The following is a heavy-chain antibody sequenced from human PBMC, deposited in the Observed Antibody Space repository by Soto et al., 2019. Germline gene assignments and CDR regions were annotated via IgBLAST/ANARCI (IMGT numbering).Heavy chain of an antibody. J-gene: IGHJ6*02. Sequence: GSLRLSCAASGFTFSDYYMSWIRQAPGKGLEWVSYISSSGSTIYYADSVKGRFTISRDNAKNSLYLQMNSLRAEDTAVYYCARDTVYSSSSWSYYYGMDVWGQGTTVTVSS. CDR2: ISSSGSTI. V-gene: IGHV3-11*01. D-gene: IGHD6-6*01. CDR3: ARDTVYSSSSWSYYYGMDV. CDR1: GFTFSDYY.